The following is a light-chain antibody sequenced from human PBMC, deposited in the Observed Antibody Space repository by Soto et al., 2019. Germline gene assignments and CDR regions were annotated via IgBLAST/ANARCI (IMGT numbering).Light chain of an antibody. CDR2: AS. J-gene: IGKJ1*01. CDR1: RDINNF. Sequence: DIQLTQSPSSLSASVGDTVTITCRATRDINNFLAWYQERPSKAPKLLIYASTLHSGVPPRFRGSGTGTDFTLTISGLQPEDFGTYYCQQFTSWTFGPGTLVDVK. CDR3: QQFTSWT. V-gene: IGKV1-9*01.